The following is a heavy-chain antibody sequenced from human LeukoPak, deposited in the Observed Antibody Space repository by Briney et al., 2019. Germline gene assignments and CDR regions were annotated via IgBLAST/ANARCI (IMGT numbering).Heavy chain of an antibody. J-gene: IGHJ6*02. V-gene: IGHV1-46*01. D-gene: IGHD3-22*01. CDR2: INPSGGST. Sequence: PWASVKVSRKASGYTFTSYYMHWVRQAPGQGLEWMGIINPSGGSTSYAQKFQGRVTMTRDTSTSTVYMELSSLRSEDMAVYYCARDLFGITMIVVAEYYYYGMDVWGQGTTVTVSS. CDR3: ARDLFGITMIVVAEYYYYGMDV. CDR1: GYTFTSYY.